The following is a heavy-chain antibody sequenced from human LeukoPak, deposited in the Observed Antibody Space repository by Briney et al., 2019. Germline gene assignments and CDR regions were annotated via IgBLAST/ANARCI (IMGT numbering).Heavy chain of an antibody. CDR3: AKDRSGSYSQGLDY. CDR1: GFIFSSYG. J-gene: IGHJ4*02. D-gene: IGHD1-26*01. Sequence: LAGGSLRLSCAASGFIFSSYGMHWVRQAPGKGLEWVAFIRYDGSNKHYADSVKGRFTISRDNSKNTLYLQMNSLRAEDTAVYYCAKDRSGSYSQGLDYWGQGTLVTVSS. CDR2: IRYDGSNK. V-gene: IGHV3-30*02.